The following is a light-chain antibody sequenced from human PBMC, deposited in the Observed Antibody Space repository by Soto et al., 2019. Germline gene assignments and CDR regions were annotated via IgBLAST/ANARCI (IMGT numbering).Light chain of an antibody. CDR2: DVS. CDR3: SSYTSGSSWV. J-gene: IGLJ3*02. Sequence: QSALTQPASVSGSPGQSITISCTGTSSDVGGYNYVSWYQQYPGKAPKLMIYDVSNRPSGVSNRFSGSKSDNTASLTISGLQAEDEADYYCSSYTSGSSWVFGGGTKLTVL. V-gene: IGLV2-14*03. CDR1: SSDVGGYNY.